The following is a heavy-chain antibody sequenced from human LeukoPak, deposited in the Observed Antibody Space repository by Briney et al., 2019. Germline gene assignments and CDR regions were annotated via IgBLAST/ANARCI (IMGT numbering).Heavy chain of an antibody. D-gene: IGHD3-10*01. CDR2: IYYSGST. J-gene: IGHJ3*02. Sequence: SETLSLTCTVSGGSISSYYWSWVRQPPGKGLEWIGYIYYSGSTNYNPSLKSRVTISVDTSKNHFSLKLSSVTAADTAVYYCARDLYYGSGIGAFDIWGQGTMVTVSS. CDR3: ARDLYYGSGIGAFDI. CDR1: GGSISSYY. V-gene: IGHV4-59*12.